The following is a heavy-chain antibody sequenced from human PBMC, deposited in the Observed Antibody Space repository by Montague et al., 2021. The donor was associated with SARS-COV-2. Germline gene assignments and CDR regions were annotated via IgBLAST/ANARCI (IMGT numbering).Heavy chain of an antibody. CDR1: GGSFSGYY. CDR2: INHSGST. Sequence: SETLSLTCAVYGGSFSGYYLNWIRQPPGKGLEWIGEINHSGSTNYNSSLKSRVTIAVDTSKNQVSLKLTAVTATDTAAFYCARSTVTNSPFGFSNKLRSRYSGMDVWGQGTTVTVSS. V-gene: IGHV4-34*01. CDR3: ARSTVTNSPFGFSNKLRSRYSGMDV. J-gene: IGHJ6*02. D-gene: IGHD4-17*01.